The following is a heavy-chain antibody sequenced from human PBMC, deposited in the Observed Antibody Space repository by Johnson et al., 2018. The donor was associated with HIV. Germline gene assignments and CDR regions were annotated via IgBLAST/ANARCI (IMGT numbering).Heavy chain of an antibody. CDR3: AREALDAFDI. V-gene: IGHV3-9*01. Sequence: LVESGGGVVRPGGSLRVSCVASGFMFDDYAIHWVRQAPGKGLEWVSGISWNSGTLGYADSVKGRFTISRDNAKNSLYLQMNSLRAEDTAVYYCAREALDAFDIWGQGTMVTVSS. CDR2: ISWNSGTL. J-gene: IGHJ3*02. CDR1: GFMFDDYA.